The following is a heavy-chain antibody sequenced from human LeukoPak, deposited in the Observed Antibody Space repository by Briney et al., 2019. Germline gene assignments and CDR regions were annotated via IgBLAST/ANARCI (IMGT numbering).Heavy chain of an antibody. V-gene: IGHV3-7*01. J-gene: IGHJ4*02. CDR2: IKQDGSEK. D-gene: IGHD4-17*01. Sequence: GGSLRLSCAASGFTFSSYWMSWVRQAPGKGLEWVANIKQDGSEKYYVDSVKGRFTISRDNAKNSLYLQMNSLRAEDTAVYYCARVMRDYGDFEGPFDYWGQGTLVTVSS. CDR3: ARVMRDYGDFEGPFDY. CDR1: GFTFSSYW.